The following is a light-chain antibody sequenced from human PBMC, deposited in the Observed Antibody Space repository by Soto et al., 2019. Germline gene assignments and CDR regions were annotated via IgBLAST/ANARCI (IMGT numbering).Light chain of an antibody. CDR2: GSS. V-gene: IGKV3-20*01. CDR3: QQYGSSPPYT. Sequence: EVVLTQSPGTLSLSPGERATLSCRASQSVSNNYFAWYQQKPGQAPRLLIFGSSDRSTGIPDRFSGSGCGTDIYLTISRLEPEDFAVYYCQQYGSSPPYTFGQGTKLEIK. J-gene: IGKJ2*01. CDR1: QSVSNNY.